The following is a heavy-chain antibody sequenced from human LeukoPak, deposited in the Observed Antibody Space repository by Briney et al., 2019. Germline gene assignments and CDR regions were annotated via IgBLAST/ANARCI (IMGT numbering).Heavy chain of an antibody. V-gene: IGHV1-69*01. J-gene: IGHJ6*03. CDR3: AGGYDFWSGSPYYYYYMDV. D-gene: IGHD3-3*01. CDR1: GGTFISYA. Sequence: GSSVTVSCKASGGTFISYAISWVRQAPGQGLEWMGGIIPIFGTANYAQKFQGRVTITADESTSTAYMELSSLRSEDTAVYYCAGGYDFWSGSPYYYYYMDVWGKGTTVTVSS. CDR2: IIPIFGTA.